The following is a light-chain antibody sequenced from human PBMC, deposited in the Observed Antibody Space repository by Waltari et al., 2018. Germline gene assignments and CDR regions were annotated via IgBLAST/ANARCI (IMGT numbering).Light chain of an antibody. Sequence: QSVLTQPPSVSAAPGQRLPIPCSGSTSNIGAGYDVQWYQQLPGTAPKLLIYGISVRPSGVPNRFSHSKSGASASLAITGLQADDEGHYYCQSYDSSLDSVVFGGGTKLTVL. V-gene: IGLV1-40*01. CDR2: GIS. CDR3: QSYDSSLDSVV. CDR1: TSNIGAGYD. J-gene: IGLJ2*01.